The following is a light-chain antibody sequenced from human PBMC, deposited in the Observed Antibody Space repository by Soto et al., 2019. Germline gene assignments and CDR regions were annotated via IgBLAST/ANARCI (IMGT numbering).Light chain of an antibody. CDR1: QSVRNNY. CDR3: QQYGTSPRT. J-gene: IGKJ1*01. Sequence: EIVMTQSPATLSVSPGERATFSCRASQSVRNNYLAWYQQRPGQAPRLLIYAASSRATGIPDRFSGSGSGTDFTLTISRLEPEDFAVYYCQQYGTSPRTFGQGTKVDIK. CDR2: AAS. V-gene: IGKV3-20*01.